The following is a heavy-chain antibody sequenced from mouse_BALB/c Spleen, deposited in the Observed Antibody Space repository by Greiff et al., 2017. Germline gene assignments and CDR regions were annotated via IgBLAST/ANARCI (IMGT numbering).Heavy chain of an antibody. Sequence: EVMLVESGGGLVQPGGSLKLSCAASGFTFSSYGMSWVRQTPDKRLELVATINSNGGSTYYPDSVKGRFTISRDNAKNTLYLQMSSLKSEDTAMYYCANSLLRPFAYWGQGTLVTVSA. CDR2: INSNGGST. J-gene: IGHJ3*01. V-gene: IGHV5-6-3*01. CDR1: GFTFSSYG. D-gene: IGHD1-2*01. CDR3: ANSLLRPFAY.